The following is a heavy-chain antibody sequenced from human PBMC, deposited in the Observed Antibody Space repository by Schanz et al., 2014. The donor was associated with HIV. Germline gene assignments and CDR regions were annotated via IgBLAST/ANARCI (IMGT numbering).Heavy chain of an antibody. CDR3: AKGGFYGDYVSYYYGLDV. V-gene: IGHV3-23*01. CDR2: ISGSGGST. D-gene: IGHD4-17*01. CDR1: GFTFSRYA. Sequence: EVQLLDSGGGLVQPGGSLRLSCAASGFTFSRYAMSWVRQAPGKGLEWVSSISGSGGSTYYADSVKGRFTISRGNSKNTLYLQMNSLRAEDTAVYYCAKGGFYGDYVSYYYGLDVWGQGTTVTVSS. J-gene: IGHJ6*02.